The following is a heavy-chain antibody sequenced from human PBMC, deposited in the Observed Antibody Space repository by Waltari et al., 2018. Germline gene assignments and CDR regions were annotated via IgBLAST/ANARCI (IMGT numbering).Heavy chain of an antibody. V-gene: IGHV3-30*07. J-gene: IGHJ6*02. D-gene: IGHD6-6*01. Sequence: QVQLVESGGGVVQPGRSLRLSCAASGFTFSSYAMHWVRQAPGKGLEWVAVISYDGSNKYYANSLKGRFTISRDNSKNTLYLQMNSLKTEDTAVYYCTTDVGSSTLYYYYYGMDVWGQGTTVTVSS. CDR2: ISYDGSNK. CDR3: TTDVGSSTLYYYYYGMDV. CDR1: GFTFSSYA.